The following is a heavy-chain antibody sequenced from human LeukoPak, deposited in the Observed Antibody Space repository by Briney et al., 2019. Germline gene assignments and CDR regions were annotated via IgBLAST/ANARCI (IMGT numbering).Heavy chain of an antibody. CDR3: ARFYGGNHYFDY. D-gene: IGHD4-23*01. Sequence: ASVKVSCKASGYTFTSYDINWVRQAPGQGLEWMGWISAYNGNTNYAQKLQGRVTMTTDTSTSTAYMELRSLRSDDTAVYYCARFYGGNHYFDYWGQGTLVTVSS. V-gene: IGHV1-18*01. CDR1: GYTFTSYD. J-gene: IGHJ4*02. CDR2: ISAYNGNT.